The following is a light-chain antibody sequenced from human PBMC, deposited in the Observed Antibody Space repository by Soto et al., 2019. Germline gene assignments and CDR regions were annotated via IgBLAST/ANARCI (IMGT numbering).Light chain of an antibody. Sequence: ALTQPASVSGSPGQSITISCTGTSSDVGGYDYVSWYQQHPGKAPKLMIYEVSNRPSGVSNRFSGSKSGNTASLTISGLQAEDEADYYCTSFTSSNTWVFGTGTQLTVL. CDR2: EVS. V-gene: IGLV2-14*01. J-gene: IGLJ6*01. CDR1: SSDVGGYDY. CDR3: TSFTSSNTWV.